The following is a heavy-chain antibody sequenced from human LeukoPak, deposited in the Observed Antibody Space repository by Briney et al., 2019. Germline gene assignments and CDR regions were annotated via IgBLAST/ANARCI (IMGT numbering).Heavy chain of an antibody. J-gene: IGHJ5*02. CDR3: ARLIPQKWELPEKWFDP. Sequence: GASLKVSCKASGYTFNSYGISWVRQAPGQGLEWMGWVSAYNGHTNYAQKFQGRVTMTTDTSTSTASMELRSLRSDDTAVYYCARLIPQKWELPEKWFDPWGQGTLVTVSS. V-gene: IGHV1-18*01. CDR1: GYTFNSYG. D-gene: IGHD1-26*01. CDR2: VSAYNGHT.